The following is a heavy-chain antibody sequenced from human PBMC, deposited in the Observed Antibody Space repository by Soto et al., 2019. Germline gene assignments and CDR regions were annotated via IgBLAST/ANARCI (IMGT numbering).Heavy chain of an antibody. CDR1: GGSFSGYY. J-gene: IGHJ5*02. CDR3: ARGSRRSYYGSGSYVANWFDP. D-gene: IGHD3-10*01. CDR2: INHSGST. V-gene: IGHV4-34*01. Sequence: SETLSLTCAFYGGSFSGYYWSWIRQPPGKGLEWIGEINHSGSTNYNPSLKSRVTISVDTSKNQFPLKLSSVTAADTAVYYCARGSRRSYYGSGSYVANWFDPWGQGTLVTVSS.